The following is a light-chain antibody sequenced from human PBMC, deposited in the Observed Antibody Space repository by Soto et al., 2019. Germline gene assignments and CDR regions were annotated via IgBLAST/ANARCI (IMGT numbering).Light chain of an antibody. V-gene: IGLV2-14*01. CDR2: EVS. J-gene: IGLJ2*01. CDR1: SSDVGGYNY. Sequence: QSALTQPASVSGSPGQSITISCTGTSSDVGGYNYVSWYQQHQGKAPKLMIYEVSNRPTGVSNRFSASKSGNTASLTISGLQAEDDADYYCSSYTSSSTVVFGGGTQLTVL. CDR3: SSYTSSSTVV.